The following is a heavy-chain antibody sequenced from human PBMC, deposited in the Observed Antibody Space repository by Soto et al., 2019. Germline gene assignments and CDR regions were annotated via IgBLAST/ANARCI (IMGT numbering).Heavy chain of an antibody. CDR2: TPYDGNKR. CDR3: AKGLGVAWELPDY. Sequence: GGSLRLSCAASGFTFSNYGMHWVRQAPGKGLEWVAVTPYDGNKRYSADFVKGRFTISRDNSKNTLYLQINSLRAEDTAVYYCAKGLGVAWELPDYWGQGTLVTVSS. J-gene: IGHJ4*02. V-gene: IGHV3-30*18. D-gene: IGHD1-26*01. CDR1: GFTFSNYG.